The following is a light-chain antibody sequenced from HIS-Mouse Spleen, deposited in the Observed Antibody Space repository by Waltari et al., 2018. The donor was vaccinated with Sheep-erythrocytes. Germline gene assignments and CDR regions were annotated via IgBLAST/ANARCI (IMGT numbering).Light chain of an antibody. CDR3: CSYAGSYNHV. CDR2: DVS. CDR1: SSDVGVYNY. Sequence: QSALTQPRSVSGSPGQSVTISCTGTSSDVGVYNYVSWYQQHPGKAPKLMIYDVSTRPSGVPVRFSGSKSGNTASLTISGLQAEDEADYYCCSYAGSYNHVFATGTKVTVL. J-gene: IGLJ1*01. V-gene: IGLV2-11*01.